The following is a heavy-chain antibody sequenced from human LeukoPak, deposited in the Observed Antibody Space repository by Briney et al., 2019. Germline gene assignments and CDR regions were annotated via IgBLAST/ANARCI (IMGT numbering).Heavy chain of an antibody. CDR1: GFTFSNYA. V-gene: IGHV3-64*01. CDR2: ISSNGGST. J-gene: IGHJ4*03. D-gene: IGHD4-23*01. CDR3: ARVGPHGDNSLDD. Sequence: PGGPLRLACAASGFTFSNYAMHWVRQAPGRGLEYVSGISSNGGSTYYANSVKGRFTISRDNSKNTLYLQMCSLRAEDMALYYCARVGPHGDNSLDDWGQGTLVTVSS.